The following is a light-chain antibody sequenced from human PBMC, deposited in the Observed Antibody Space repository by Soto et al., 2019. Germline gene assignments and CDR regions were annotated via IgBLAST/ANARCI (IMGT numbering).Light chain of an antibody. CDR1: QDLDRW. CDR2: AAS. V-gene: IGKV1-12*01. Sequence: DIQMTQSPSSLSASVGDRVTMTCRASQDLDRWLAWYQQKPGEAPKVLIFAASSLQSGLPSRFSGGGSGTDFSLTISSLQPEDFATYYCKQSRSFPLTFGGGTKVDIK. CDR3: KQSRSFPLT. J-gene: IGKJ4*01.